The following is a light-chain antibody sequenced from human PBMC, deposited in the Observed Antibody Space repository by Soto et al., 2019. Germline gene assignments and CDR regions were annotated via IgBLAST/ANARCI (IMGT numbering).Light chain of an antibody. CDR2: GAS. CDR3: QQYGSSSWT. V-gene: IGKV3-20*01. J-gene: IGKJ1*01. Sequence: EILLTQSPGTLSFSPGERATLSCRASQSVSSSYLAWYQQQPGQAPRLLIYGASSRATGIPDRFSGSGSGTDFTLTISRLEPEDFAVYYCQQYGSSSWTFGQGTKVDIK. CDR1: QSVSSSY.